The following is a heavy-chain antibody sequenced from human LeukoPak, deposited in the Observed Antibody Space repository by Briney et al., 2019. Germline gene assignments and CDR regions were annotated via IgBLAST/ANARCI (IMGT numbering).Heavy chain of an antibody. D-gene: IGHD4-17*01. Sequence: GGSLRLSCAASGFTFSSYAMTWVRQAPGKGLEWVSGISGSGGTTNYADSVKGRFTISRDNSKNRLFLQMNSLRAEDTAVYYCARDLVHGDYYYGTDVWGQGTTVTVSS. CDR3: ARDLVHGDYYYGTDV. CDR1: GFTFSSYA. CDR2: ISGSGGTT. V-gene: IGHV3-23*01. J-gene: IGHJ6*02.